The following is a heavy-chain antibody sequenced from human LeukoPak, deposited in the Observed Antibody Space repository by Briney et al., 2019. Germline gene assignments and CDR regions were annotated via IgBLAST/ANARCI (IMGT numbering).Heavy chain of an antibody. CDR3: ATLPTPDY. CDR2: IYYSGST. J-gene: IGHJ4*02. CDR1: GGSISSSSYY. Sequence: SETLSLTCTVSGGSISSSSYYWGWLRQPPGKGLEWIGSIYYSGSTYYNPSLKSRVTISVDTSKNQFSLKLSSVTAADTAVYYCATLPTPDYWGQGTLVTVSS. V-gene: IGHV4-39*01.